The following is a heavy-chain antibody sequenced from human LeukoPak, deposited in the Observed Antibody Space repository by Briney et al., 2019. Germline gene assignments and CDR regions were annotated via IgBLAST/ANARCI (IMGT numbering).Heavy chain of an antibody. CDR1: GFTFSSFA. CDR2: ISRSGGSA. D-gene: IGHD1-7*01. V-gene: IGHV3-23*01. J-gene: IGHJ4*02. CDR3: ARETGTTLDY. Sequence: GGSLRLSCAASGFTFSSFAMDWVRQAPGRGLEWVSAISRSGGSAYYADSLEGRFTISRDNSKNTLCLQMNSLRAEDTAVYYCARETGTTLDYWGQGTLVTVSS.